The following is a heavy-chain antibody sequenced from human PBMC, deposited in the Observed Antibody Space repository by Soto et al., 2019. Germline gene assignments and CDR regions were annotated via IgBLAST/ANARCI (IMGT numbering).Heavy chain of an antibody. Sequence: LSLTCTVSGGSISSYRWSWIRQPPGEGLEWIGSIYYSGNTNYNPSLKSRVTISADTSKNEFSLRLRSVTTADTAVYYCARGQFNILTGYYIDFWGQGTLVTVSS. J-gene: IGHJ4*02. V-gene: IGHV4-59*12. CDR2: IYYSGNT. CDR1: GGSISSYR. D-gene: IGHD3-9*01. CDR3: ARGQFNILTGYYIDF.